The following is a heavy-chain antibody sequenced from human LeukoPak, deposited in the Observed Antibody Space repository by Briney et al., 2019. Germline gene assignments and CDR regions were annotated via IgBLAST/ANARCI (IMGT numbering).Heavy chain of an antibody. Sequence: GGSLRLSCAASGFIFEDYGMSWVRRAPGKGLEWVSGIKWNGGSTGYADSVKGRFTISRDNAKNSLYLQMNSLRAEDTALYHCARVQGYCSGGSCYGMDVWGQGTTVTVSS. CDR1: GFIFEDYG. CDR3: ARVQGYCSGGSCYGMDV. J-gene: IGHJ6*02. D-gene: IGHD2-15*01. CDR2: IKWNGGST. V-gene: IGHV3-20*01.